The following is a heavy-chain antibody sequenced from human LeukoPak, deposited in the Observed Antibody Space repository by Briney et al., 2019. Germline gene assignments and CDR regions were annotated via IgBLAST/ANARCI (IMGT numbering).Heavy chain of an antibody. J-gene: IGHJ4*02. D-gene: IGHD6-19*01. CDR2: ISSSSSYI. CDR1: GFTFSSYS. CDR3: AREDSSGWYYFDY. Sequence: PGGSLGLSCAASGFTFSSYSMNWVRQAPGKGLEWVSSISSSSSYIYYADSVKGRFTISRDNAKNSLYLQTNSLRAEDTAVYYCAREDSSGWYYFDYWGQGTLVTVSS. V-gene: IGHV3-21*01.